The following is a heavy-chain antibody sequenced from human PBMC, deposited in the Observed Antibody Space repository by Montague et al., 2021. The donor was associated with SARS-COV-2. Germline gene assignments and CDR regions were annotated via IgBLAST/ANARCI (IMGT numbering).Heavy chain of an antibody. CDR3: ASGRRRYNWRDETSYYYGMDV. CDR1: GGSLSGYY. V-gene: IGHV4-34*01. D-gene: IGHD1-20*01. CDR2: INHSGST. Sequence: SETLSLTCAVYGGSLSGYYWSWIRQPPGKGLEWIGEINHSGSTNYNPSLKSRVTISLDTSKNQFSLKLSSVTAADTAVYYCASGRRRYNWRDETSYYYGMDVWGQGTTVTVSS. J-gene: IGHJ6*02.